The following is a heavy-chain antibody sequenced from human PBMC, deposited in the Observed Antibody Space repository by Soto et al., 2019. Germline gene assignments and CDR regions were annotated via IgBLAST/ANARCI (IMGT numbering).Heavy chain of an antibody. CDR3: ARTKRGYTYGSILDF. D-gene: IGHD5-18*01. J-gene: IGHJ4*02. CDR1: GGPISDFY. Sequence: PSETLSLTCIVSGGPISDFYWSWVRQPPGKGLEYIGYIFYSGSANYNPSLKSRVTISVDTSKNHFSLKLRSVTATDTAVYYCARTKRGYTYGSILDFWGQGTQVTVSS. V-gene: IGHV4-59*01. CDR2: IFYSGSA.